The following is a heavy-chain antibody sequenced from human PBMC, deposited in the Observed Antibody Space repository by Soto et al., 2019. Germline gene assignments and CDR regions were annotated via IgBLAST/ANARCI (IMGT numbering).Heavy chain of an antibody. CDR1: GYTFTSYA. D-gene: IGHD2-21*02. Sequence: QVQLVQSGAEEKKPGASVKVSCKASGYTFTSYAMHWVRQAPGQRLEGMGWINAGNGNTKYSQKLQGRVTITRDTSASTAYMELSSLRSEDTAVYYCERSIVVVTALDYWGQGTLVTVSS. J-gene: IGHJ4*02. CDR2: INAGNGNT. V-gene: IGHV1-3*05. CDR3: ERSIVVVTALDY.